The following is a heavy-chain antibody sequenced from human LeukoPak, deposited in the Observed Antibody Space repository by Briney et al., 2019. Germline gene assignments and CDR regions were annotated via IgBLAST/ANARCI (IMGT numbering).Heavy chain of an antibody. CDR1: GXSISSGFYY. CDR2: IYYSGST. J-gene: IGHJ3*02. V-gene: IGHV4-31*03. D-gene: IGHD3-16*01. CDR3: ARDRLGETTEADAFDI. Sequence: SQTLSLTCSVSGXSISSGFYYWGWIRQHPGKGLESIWYIYYSGSTYYNRSLRSRVSISGDTTKNQFSLKLTSVTAADTAVYYCARDRLGETTEADAFDIWGQGTMVTVSS.